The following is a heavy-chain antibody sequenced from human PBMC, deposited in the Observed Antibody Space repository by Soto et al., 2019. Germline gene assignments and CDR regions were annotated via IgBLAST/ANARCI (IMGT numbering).Heavy chain of an antibody. D-gene: IGHD3-10*01. J-gene: IGHJ6*03. V-gene: IGHV4-34*01. Sequence: QVQLQQWGAGLLKPSETLSLTCAVYGGSFSGYYWSWIRQTPGKGLEWIGEVNDSGNTNNNPSLKSRVTIVVDTPKNHFSLKLSSVTAADTAVYYCARSLLLWFGELSRRGGYYSYMDVWGKGTTVTVSS. CDR3: ARSLLLWFGELSRRGGYYSYMDV. CDR2: VNDSGNT. CDR1: GGSFSGYY.